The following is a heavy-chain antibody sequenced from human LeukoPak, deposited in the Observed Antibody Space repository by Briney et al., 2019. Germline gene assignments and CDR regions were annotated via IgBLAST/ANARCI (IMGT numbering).Heavy chain of an antibody. Sequence: PGGSLRLSCAASGFTFSSYAMRWVRQAPGKGLEWVSAISGSGGSTYYADSVKGRFTISRDNSKNTLYLQMNSLRAEDTAVYYCAKEPHFDWFHNPSLFDPWGQGTLVTVSS. V-gene: IGHV3-23*01. J-gene: IGHJ5*02. CDR2: ISGSGGST. CDR3: AKEPHFDWFHNPSLFDP. D-gene: IGHD3-9*01. CDR1: GFTFSSYA.